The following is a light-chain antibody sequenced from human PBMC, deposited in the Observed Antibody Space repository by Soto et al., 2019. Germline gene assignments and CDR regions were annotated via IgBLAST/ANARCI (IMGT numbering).Light chain of an antibody. CDR2: TAS. CDR3: QQHYNTPRT. J-gene: IGKJ1*01. CDR1: QPISDY. V-gene: IGKV1-39*01. Sequence: DIQMTQSPSSLSASVGDRVSITCRTSQPISDYLNWYQQKPGKAPTLLIYTASNLQSGVPSRFSGSGSGTHFTLTISILQPEDFATYYCQQHYNTPRTFGQGTKVDIK.